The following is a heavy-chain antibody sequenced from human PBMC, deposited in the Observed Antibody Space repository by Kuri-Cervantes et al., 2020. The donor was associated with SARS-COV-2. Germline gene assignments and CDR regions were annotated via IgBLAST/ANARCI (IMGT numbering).Heavy chain of an antibody. Sequence: AETRSLTCAVYGGSFSGYYWSWFRQPPGKGREWIGENNHSGSTNYNPSLKSRVTISVDTSKNQFSLKLRSVTAADTAVYYCARRGPTTVTTFTSLAEVGFQHWGQGTLVTVSS. CDR2: NNHSGST. V-gene: IGHV4-34*01. D-gene: IGHD4-17*01. CDR1: GGSFSGYY. J-gene: IGHJ1*01. CDR3: ARRGPTTVTTFTSLAEVGFQH.